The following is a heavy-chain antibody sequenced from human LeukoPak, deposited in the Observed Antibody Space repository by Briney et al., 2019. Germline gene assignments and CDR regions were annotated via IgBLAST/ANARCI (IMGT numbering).Heavy chain of an antibody. CDR1: GGSISSYY. J-gene: IGHJ4*02. V-gene: IGHV4-59*01. CDR3: ARADLDY. Sequence: SQTLSLTCTASGGSISSYYWSWIRQPPGKGLEWIGYIYYSGSTNYNPSLKSRVTISVDTSKNQFSLELSSVTAADTAVYYCARADLDYWGQGTLVTVSS. CDR2: IYYSGST.